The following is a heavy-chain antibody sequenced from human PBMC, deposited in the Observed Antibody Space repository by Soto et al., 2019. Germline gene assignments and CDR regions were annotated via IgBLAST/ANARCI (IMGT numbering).Heavy chain of an antibody. J-gene: IGHJ6*02. CDR3: ARDSGSSGYYYAYGMDV. V-gene: IGHV4-39*02. D-gene: IGHD3-22*01. CDR2: IYYSGST. Sequence: PSETLSLTCTVSGVSISSSSYCWSWIRQPPGKGLEWIGSIYYSGSTYYNPSLKSRVTISVDTSKNQFSLKLSSVTAADTAVYYCARDSGSSGYYYAYGMDVWGQGTTVTVSS. CDR1: GVSISSSSYC.